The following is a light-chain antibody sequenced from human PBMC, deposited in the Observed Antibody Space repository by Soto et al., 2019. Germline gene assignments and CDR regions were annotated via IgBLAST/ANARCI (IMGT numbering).Light chain of an antibody. CDR1: QDIYIY. CDR2: DAS. CDR3: QQSYGTPR. Sequence: DIQMTQSPSSLSASVGYRVTITCQASQDIYIYLNWYQQKPGKAPRLLIYDASNLETGVPSRFSGSGSGTDFTFTISSLQPEDFATYYCQQSYGTPRFGQGTKVDIK. V-gene: IGKV1-33*01. J-gene: IGKJ1*01.